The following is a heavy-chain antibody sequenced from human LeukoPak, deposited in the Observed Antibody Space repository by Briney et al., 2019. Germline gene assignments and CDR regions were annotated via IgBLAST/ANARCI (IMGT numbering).Heavy chain of an antibody. CDR1: GFTFRTYA. J-gene: IGHJ4*02. CDR2: ISGSVGNT. CDR3: AKVKTYDSSGYYSHCFDF. Sequence: GGSLSLSCAASGFTFRTYAMSWVRQAPGKGLEWVSAISGSVGNTYYADSVKGRFTISRDNSKNTLYLQMNGLRAEDTAVYYCAKVKTYDSSGYYSHCFDFWGQGTLVTVSS. V-gene: IGHV3-23*01. D-gene: IGHD3-22*01.